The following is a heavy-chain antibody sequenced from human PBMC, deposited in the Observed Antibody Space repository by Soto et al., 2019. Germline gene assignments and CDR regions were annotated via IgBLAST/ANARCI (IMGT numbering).Heavy chain of an antibody. CDR1: GYTFSNFW. Sequence: GESLKISCHCSGYTFSNFWIAWVRQLPGKGLEWMGIIYPGDYETRYSPSFHGKVTISADRSIGTAYLQWSSLEAADSAFYFCARSPRSGPYFDYWGQGALVTVSS. CDR2: IYPGDYET. J-gene: IGHJ4*02. V-gene: IGHV5-51*01. CDR3: ARSPRSGPYFDY. D-gene: IGHD6-25*01.